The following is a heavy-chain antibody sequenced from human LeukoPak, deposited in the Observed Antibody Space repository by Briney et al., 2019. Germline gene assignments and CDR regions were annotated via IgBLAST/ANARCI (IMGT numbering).Heavy chain of an antibody. J-gene: IGHJ4*02. D-gene: IGHD3-16*02. CDR1: GFTFDDYA. CDR3: ARDLGITFGGVITL. V-gene: IGHV3-9*01. CDR2: ISWNGSTI. Sequence: GGSLRLSCAASGFTFDDYAMHWVRQPPGKGLEWVSGISWNGSTIGYADSVKGRFTISRDNAKNSLYLQMNSLRAEDTAVYYCARDLGITFGGVITLWGQGTLVTVSS.